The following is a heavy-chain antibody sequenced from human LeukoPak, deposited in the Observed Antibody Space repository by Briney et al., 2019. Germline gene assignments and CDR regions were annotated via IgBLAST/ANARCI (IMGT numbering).Heavy chain of an antibody. CDR1: GGSISSYY. CDR2: IYYSGST. Sequence: SETLSPTCTVSGGSISSYYWSWIRQPPGKGLEWIGYIYYSGSTNYNPSLKSRVTISVDTSKNQFSLKLSSVTAADTAVYYCARVISVNWFDPWGQGTLVTVSS. J-gene: IGHJ5*02. V-gene: IGHV4-59*01. CDR3: ARVISVNWFDP.